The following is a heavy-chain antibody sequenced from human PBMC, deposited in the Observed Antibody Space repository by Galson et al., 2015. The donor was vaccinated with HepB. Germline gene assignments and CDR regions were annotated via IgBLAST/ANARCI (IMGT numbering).Heavy chain of an antibody. Sequence: SVKVSCKASGYTFTSYALHWVRQAPGQRLEWMGWINPGNSNTKYSQKLQGRVTITRDTSASTAYMELSSLRSEDTAVYYCAREPIAVPIIAVAGQGAFDIWGQGTMVTVSS. J-gene: IGHJ3*02. CDR1: GYTFTSYA. D-gene: IGHD6-19*01. CDR2: INPGNSNT. V-gene: IGHV1-3*01. CDR3: AREPIAVPIIAVAGQGAFDI.